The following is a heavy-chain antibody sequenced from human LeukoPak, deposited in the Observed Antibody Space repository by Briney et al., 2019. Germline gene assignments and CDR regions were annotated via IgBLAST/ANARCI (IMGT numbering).Heavy chain of an antibody. CDR3: AKDYGSGSYYHRSDY. CDR1: GFTFTTYW. V-gene: IGHV3-7*03. D-gene: IGHD3-10*01. CDR2: INQDGTEK. J-gene: IGHJ4*02. Sequence: GGSLRLSCAASGFTFTTYWMTWVRQAPGKVLEWVANINQDGTEKYYVDSVKGRFTISRDNAKNSLCLQMNSLRAEDTAVYYCAKDYGSGSYYHRSDYWGQGTLVSVSS.